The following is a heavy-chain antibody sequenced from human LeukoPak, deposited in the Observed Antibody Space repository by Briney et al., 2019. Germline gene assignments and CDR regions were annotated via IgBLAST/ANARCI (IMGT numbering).Heavy chain of an antibody. Sequence: SETLSLTCAVYGGSFSGYYWSWIRQPPGKGLEWIGEINHSGSTNYNPSLKSRVTISVDTSKNQFSLKLSSVTAADTAVYYCARDYYDSGGYAFDYWGQGTLVTVSS. CDR3: ARDYYDSGGYAFDY. V-gene: IGHV4-34*01. CDR1: GGSFSGYY. J-gene: IGHJ4*02. CDR2: INHSGST. D-gene: IGHD3-22*01.